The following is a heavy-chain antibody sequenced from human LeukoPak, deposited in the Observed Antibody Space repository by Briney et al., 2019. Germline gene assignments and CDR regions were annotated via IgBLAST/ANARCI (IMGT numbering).Heavy chain of an antibody. CDR1: GFTFSSYG. D-gene: IGHD3-22*01. V-gene: IGHV3-33*05. CDR3: TTYYYDSSGYYKYFQH. CDR2: ISYDGSNK. Sequence: PGGSLRLSCAASGFTFSSYGMHWVRQAPGKGLEWVAVISYDGSNKYYADSVKGRFTISRDNSKNTAYLQMNSLKTEDTAVYYCTTYYYDSSGYYKYFQHWGQGTLVTVSS. J-gene: IGHJ1*01.